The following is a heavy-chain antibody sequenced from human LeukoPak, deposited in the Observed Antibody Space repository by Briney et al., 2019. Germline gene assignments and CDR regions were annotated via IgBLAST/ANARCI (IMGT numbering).Heavy chain of an antibody. J-gene: IGHJ4*02. D-gene: IGHD2-15*01. CDR1: GYTFTSYG. V-gene: IGHV1-18*01. Sequence: ASVKVSCKASGYTFTSYGISWVRQAPGHGLEWMGWISAYNSNTNYAQKFQGRVTMTRDMSTSTVYMELSSLRSEDTAVYYCARDYSDIVVVVAVTPGCYGGQGTLVTVS. CDR2: ISAYNSNT. CDR3: ARDYSDIVVVVAVTPGCY.